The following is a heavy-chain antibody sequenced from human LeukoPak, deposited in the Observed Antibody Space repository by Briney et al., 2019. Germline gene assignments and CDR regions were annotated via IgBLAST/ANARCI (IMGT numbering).Heavy chain of an antibody. CDR2: IYYSGST. D-gene: IGHD3-3*01. J-gene: IGHJ4*02. V-gene: IGHV4-39*01. Sequence: TSETLSLTCTASGGSISSSSYYWGWIRQPPGKGLEWIGSIYYSGSTYCNPSLKSRVTISVDTSKNQFSLKLSSVTAADTAVYYCARHGFDFWSGYYSNYFDYWGQGTLVTVSS. CDR3: ARHGFDFWSGYYSNYFDY. CDR1: GGSISSSSYY.